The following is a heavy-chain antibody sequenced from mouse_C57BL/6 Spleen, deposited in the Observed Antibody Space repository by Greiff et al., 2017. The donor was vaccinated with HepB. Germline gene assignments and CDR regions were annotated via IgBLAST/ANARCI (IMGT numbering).Heavy chain of an antibody. Sequence: QVQLQQSGAELARPGASVKLSCKASGYTFTSYGISWVKQRTGQGLEWIGEIYPRRGNTYYNEKFKGKATLTADKSSSPAFLELRSLTSEDSAVYFCARYDYGSSRYAMDYWGQGTSVTVSS. J-gene: IGHJ4*01. V-gene: IGHV1-81*01. CDR1: GYTFTSYG. CDR2: IYPRRGNT. D-gene: IGHD1-1*01. CDR3: ARYDYGSSRYAMDY.